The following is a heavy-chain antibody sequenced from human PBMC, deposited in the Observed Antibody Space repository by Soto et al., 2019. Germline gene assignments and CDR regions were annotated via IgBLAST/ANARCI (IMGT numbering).Heavy chain of an antibody. J-gene: IGHJ6*02. V-gene: IGHV3-23*01. CDR3: ARIRGYWYGLDV. Sequence: GGSLRLSCSASGFPLSTYGMTWVRQAPGKGLEWVSAITGTGGNTYYVDSVKGRFTSSRDNSKNMLYLQVNSLRVEDTAVYYCARIRGYWYGLDVWGQGTTVTVS. CDR2: ITGTGGNT. CDR1: GFPLSTYG.